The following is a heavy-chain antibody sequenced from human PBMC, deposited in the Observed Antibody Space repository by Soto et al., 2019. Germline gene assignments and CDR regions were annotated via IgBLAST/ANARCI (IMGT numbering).Heavy chain of an antibody. Sequence: SETLSLTCTVSGGSISNFYWSWIRQPPGKGLERIGYIYYSGSTNYNPSLKSRVTISVDTSKNQFSLKLSSVTAADTAVYYCAISSWTYNWFDPWGQGTLVTVSS. CDR2: IYYSGST. D-gene: IGHD6-13*01. CDR1: GGSISNFY. V-gene: IGHV4-59*01. J-gene: IGHJ5*02. CDR3: AISSWTYNWFDP.